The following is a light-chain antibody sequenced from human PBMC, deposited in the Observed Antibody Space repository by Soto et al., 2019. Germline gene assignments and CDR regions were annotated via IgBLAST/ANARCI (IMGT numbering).Light chain of an antibody. CDR1: QSISGW. Sequence: DIRMTQSPSTLSASVGDRVTITCRASQSISGWLAWYQQKPGKAPKLLISDASSLQSGVPSRFSGSGSGTEFTLTISSLEPEDSAVYYCQQRHMWPITFGQGTRLEI. CDR3: QQRHMWPIT. CDR2: DAS. V-gene: IGKV1-5*01. J-gene: IGKJ5*01.